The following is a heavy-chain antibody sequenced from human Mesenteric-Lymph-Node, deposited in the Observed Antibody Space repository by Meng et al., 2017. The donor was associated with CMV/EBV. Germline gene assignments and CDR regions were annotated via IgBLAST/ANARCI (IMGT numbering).Heavy chain of an antibody. CDR2: IHYSGST. CDR3: ARSYYDFWSGNYIANWFDP. J-gene: IGHJ5*02. Sequence: SETLSLTCTVSGGSISSYYWTWIRQPPGKGLEWIGYIHYSGSTNYNPSLKSRVTISIDTSKNQFSLKLSSVTAADTAVYYCARSYYDFWSGNYIANWFDPWGQGTLVTVSS. D-gene: IGHD3-3*01. CDR1: GGSISSYY. V-gene: IGHV4-59*01.